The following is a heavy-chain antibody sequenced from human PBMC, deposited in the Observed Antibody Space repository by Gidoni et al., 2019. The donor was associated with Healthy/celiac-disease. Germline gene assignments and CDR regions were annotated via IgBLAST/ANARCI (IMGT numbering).Heavy chain of an antibody. Sequence: EVQLVESGGGLVQPGGSLRLSCAASGFTFSSHAMCWVRQAPGKGLEWVSAISGGGGSTYYAGSVKGRFTISRDNSKNTLYLQMNSLRAEDTAVYYCAKCQATTYYYYYGMDVWGQGTTVTVSS. J-gene: IGHJ6*02. CDR1: GFTFSSHA. CDR2: ISGGGGST. V-gene: IGHV3-23*04. CDR3: AKCQATTYYYYYGMDV.